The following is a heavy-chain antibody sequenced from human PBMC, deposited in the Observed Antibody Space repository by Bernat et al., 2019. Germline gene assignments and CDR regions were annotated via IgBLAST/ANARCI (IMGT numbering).Heavy chain of an antibody. Sequence: EVQLVESGGGLVQPGGSLRLSCAASGFTFSSYEMNWVRQAPGKGLEWVSYISSSGSTTYYADSVKGRFTISRDNAKNSLYLQMNSLRAEDTAVYYCARETVVAATRIQTLDYWGQGTLVTVSS. CDR1: GFTFSSYE. J-gene: IGHJ4*02. CDR2: ISSSGSTT. CDR3: ARETVVAATRIQTLDY. V-gene: IGHV3-48*03. D-gene: IGHD2-15*01.